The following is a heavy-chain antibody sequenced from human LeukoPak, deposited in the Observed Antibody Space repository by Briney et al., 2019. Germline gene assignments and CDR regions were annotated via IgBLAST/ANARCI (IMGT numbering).Heavy chain of an antibody. V-gene: IGHV3-74*01. CDR3: TKDFDAATGY. Sequence: PGGSLRLSCGASGFTFSAYWMHSVRHAPGKGLVWVSRISPDGSSTGYADSVRGRFTISRDNAKNTLYLQMNSLRAEDTAVYYCTKDFDAATGYWGQGTLVTVSS. CDR1: GFTFSAYW. D-gene: IGHD3-9*01. J-gene: IGHJ4*02. CDR2: ISPDGSST.